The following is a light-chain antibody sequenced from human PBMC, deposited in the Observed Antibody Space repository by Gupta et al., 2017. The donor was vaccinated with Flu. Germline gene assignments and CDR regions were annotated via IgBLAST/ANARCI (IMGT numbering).Light chain of an antibody. CDR3: SSYAGSNKLI. J-gene: IGLJ2*01. V-gene: IGLV2-8*01. CDR1: SSDVGGYKY. Sequence: QSALTQPPSASGSPGQSVTISCTGTSSDVGGYKYVSWYQQHPGKAPKVMISEVNKRPSGVPDRFSGSKSGNTASLTVSGLQAEEEADYYCSSYAGSNKLIFGGGTKLTVL. CDR2: EVN.